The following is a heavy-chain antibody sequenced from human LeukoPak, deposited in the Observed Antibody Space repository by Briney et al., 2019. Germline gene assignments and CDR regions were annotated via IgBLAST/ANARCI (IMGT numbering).Heavy chain of an antibody. V-gene: IGHV3-30-3*01. CDR1: GFTFSTYA. CDR3: ARDPSSGWVANWYFDY. CDR2: ISYDGSNK. Sequence: GGSLRLSCAASGFTFSTYAMHWVRQAPGKGLEWVAVISYDGSNKYYADSVKGRFTISRDNSKNTLYLQMNSLRAEDTAVYYCARDPSSGWVANWYFDYWGQGTLVTVSS. D-gene: IGHD6-19*01. J-gene: IGHJ4*02.